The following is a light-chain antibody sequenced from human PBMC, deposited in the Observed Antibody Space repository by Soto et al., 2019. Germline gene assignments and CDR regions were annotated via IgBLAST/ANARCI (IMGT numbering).Light chain of an antibody. J-gene: IGKJ4*01. CDR3: QQYGSSPLT. Sequence: EIVLTQSPGTLSLSPGERATLSCRASQSISSSYLAWYQHKPGQAPRLLIDGASSRASGIPDRFSGGGSGTDFTLTISRLEPEDFAVFYCQQYGSSPLTFGGGTKVDIK. CDR1: QSISSSY. V-gene: IGKV3-20*01. CDR2: GAS.